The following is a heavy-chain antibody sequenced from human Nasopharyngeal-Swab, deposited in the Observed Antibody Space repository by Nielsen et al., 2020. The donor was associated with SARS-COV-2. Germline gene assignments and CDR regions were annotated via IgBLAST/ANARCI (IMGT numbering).Heavy chain of an antibody. D-gene: IGHD1-7*01. Sequence: SETLSLTCAVSGGSISSGGYSWSWIRQPPGKGLEWIGYIYHSGSTYYNPSLKSRVTISVDTSKNQFSLKLSSVTAADTAVYYCARDRGYNWNYLRYWYFDLWGRGTLVTVSS. CDR3: ARDRGYNWNYLRYWYFDL. J-gene: IGHJ2*01. CDR2: IYHSGST. V-gene: IGHV4-30-2*05. CDR1: GGSISSGGYS.